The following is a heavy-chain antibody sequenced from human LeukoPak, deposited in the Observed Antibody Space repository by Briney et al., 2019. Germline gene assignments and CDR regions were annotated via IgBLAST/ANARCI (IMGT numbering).Heavy chain of an antibody. CDR1: GGSISSGDYY. D-gene: IGHD4-11*01. V-gene: IGHV4-30-4*08. J-gene: IGHJ4*02. CDR3: AKDISTVTPGRFDY. CDR2: IYYSGST. Sequence: PSETLSLTCTVSGGSISSGDYYWSWIRQPPGKGLEWVGYIYYSGSTYYNPSLKSRVTISVDTSKNQFSLKLSSVTAADTAVYYCAKDISTVTPGRFDYWGQGTLVTVSS.